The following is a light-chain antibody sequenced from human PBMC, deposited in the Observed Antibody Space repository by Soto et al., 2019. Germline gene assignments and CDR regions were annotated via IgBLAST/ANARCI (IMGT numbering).Light chain of an antibody. V-gene: IGLV1-40*01. CDR2: GNS. Sequence: QSVLTQPPSVSGAPGQRVTISCTGSSSNIGAGYDVHWYQQLPGTAPKLLIYGNSNRPSGVPDRFSGSKSGTSASLAITGLHAEDEADYYCQSSVISLSVFVFAAGPQLTVL. CDR3: QSSVISLSVFV. J-gene: IGLJ3*02. CDR1: SSNIGAGYD.